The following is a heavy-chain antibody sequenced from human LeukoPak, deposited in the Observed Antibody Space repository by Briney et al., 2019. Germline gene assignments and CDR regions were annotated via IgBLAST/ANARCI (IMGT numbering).Heavy chain of an antibody. Sequence: PGRSLRLSCAASGFTFSSYGMHWVRQAPGKGLEWVAVISYDGGNKYYADSVKGRFTISRDNSKNTLYLQMNSLRAEDTAVYYCARSTYPWERDGDFDYWGQGTLVTVSS. CDR2: ISYDGGNK. D-gene: IGHD1-26*01. J-gene: IGHJ4*02. V-gene: IGHV3-30*03. CDR3: ARSTYPWERDGDFDY. CDR1: GFTFSSYG.